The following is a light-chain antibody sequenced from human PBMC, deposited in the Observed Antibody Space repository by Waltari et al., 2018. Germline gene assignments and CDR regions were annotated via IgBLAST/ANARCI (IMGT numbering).Light chain of an antibody. CDR2: AAS. CDR3: LQDYKYPRT. J-gene: IGKJ1*01. CDR1: QSISSY. Sequence: DIQMTQSPSSLSASVGDRVTITCRASQSISSYLNWDQQKPGKAPKLLIYAASSLQSGVPSRFSGSGSVTDFTLTISSLQPEDFATYYCLQDYKYPRTFGQGTKVEIK. V-gene: IGKV1-39*01.